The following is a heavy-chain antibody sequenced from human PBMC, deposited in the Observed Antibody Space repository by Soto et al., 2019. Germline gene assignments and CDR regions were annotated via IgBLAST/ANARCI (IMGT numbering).Heavy chain of an antibody. J-gene: IGHJ4*02. CDR3: ARLGDSGYDSVDY. D-gene: IGHD5-12*01. V-gene: IGHV1-2*02. Sequence: SVKVSCKASGYTFTGCYMHCVRQTPRQGLEWMGWINPNSGGPNYAQKSQGRVTMTRDTSISTAYMELSRLRADDTAVYYCARLGDSGYDSVDYWGQGTLVTVAS. CDR2: INPNSGGP. CDR1: GYTFTGCY.